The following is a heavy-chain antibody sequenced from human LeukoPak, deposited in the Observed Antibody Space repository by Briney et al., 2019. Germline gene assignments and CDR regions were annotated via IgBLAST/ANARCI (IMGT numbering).Heavy chain of an antibody. CDR3: AKDMYNYGDLDY. Sequence: GGSLRLSCVVSGFTVSNNYMSWVRQAPGKGLEWVSVIYSGGNTYYADSVKGRFTISRDNSKNTIYLQMNTLGAEDTAVYYCAKDMYNYGDLDYWGQGTLVTVSS. J-gene: IGHJ4*02. CDR2: IYSGGNT. V-gene: IGHV3-53*01. CDR1: GFTVSNNY. D-gene: IGHD5-18*01.